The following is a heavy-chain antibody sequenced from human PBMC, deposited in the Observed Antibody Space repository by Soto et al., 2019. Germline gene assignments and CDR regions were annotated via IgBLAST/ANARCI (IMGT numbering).Heavy chain of an antibody. J-gene: IGHJ4*02. Sequence: QVQLQESGPGLVKPSQTLSLTCTVSGGSISSGAYYWSWIRQHPGKGLEWIGYISYNGSTYYNPSLKSRVTISVDTSKNQFSLKMSSLTAADTAVYYCAGNWNGVIDYWGQGTLVTVSS. V-gene: IGHV4-31*03. CDR1: GGSISSGAYY. CDR3: AGNWNGVIDY. CDR2: ISYNGST. D-gene: IGHD1-20*01.